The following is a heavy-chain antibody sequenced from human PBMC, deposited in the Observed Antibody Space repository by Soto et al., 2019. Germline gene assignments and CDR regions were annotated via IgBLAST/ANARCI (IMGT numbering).Heavy chain of an antibody. CDR3: ARLQALVRDNALRFDF. J-gene: IGHJ4*02. V-gene: IGHV5-51*01. CDR2: IYPGDSDT. CDR1: GYSFTSYW. D-gene: IGHD3-3*02. Sequence: PGESRKISCKGSGYSFTSYWIGWVRQMPGKGLEWMGIIYPGDSDTRYSPSFQGQVTISADKSISTAYLQWSSLKASDTAMYYCARLQALVRDNALRFDFWGQGTLVSASS.